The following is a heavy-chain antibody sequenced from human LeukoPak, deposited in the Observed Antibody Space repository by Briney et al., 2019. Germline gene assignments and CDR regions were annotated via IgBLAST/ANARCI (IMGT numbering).Heavy chain of an antibody. J-gene: IGHJ5*02. CDR2: IYYSGST. V-gene: IGHV4-31*03. D-gene: IGHD6-13*01. CDR3: ARVLRLTSSSWYFGWFDP. CDR1: GGSISSGGYY. Sequence: SETLSLTCTVSGGSISSGGYYWSWIRQHPGKGLEWIGYIYYSGSTYYNPSLKSRVTISVDTSKNQFSLKLSSVTAADTAVYYCARVLRLTSSSWYFGWFDPWGQGTLVTVSS.